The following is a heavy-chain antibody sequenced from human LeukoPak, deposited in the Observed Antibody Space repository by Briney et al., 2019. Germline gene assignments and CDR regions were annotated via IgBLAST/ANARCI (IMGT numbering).Heavy chain of an antibody. V-gene: IGHV3-74*01. Sequence: GGSLRLSCAASGFSFSTHWMYWVRQAPGKEFVWVSRISGDGSLTSYADSVRGRFTISRDNAKETLYLQMTSLRVEDTAVYSCASLLTPYHGSGGGGMDVWGQGTTVTVSS. CDR2: ISGDGSLT. D-gene: IGHD3-10*01. CDR3: ASLLTPYHGSGGGGMDV. J-gene: IGHJ6*02. CDR1: GFSFSTHW.